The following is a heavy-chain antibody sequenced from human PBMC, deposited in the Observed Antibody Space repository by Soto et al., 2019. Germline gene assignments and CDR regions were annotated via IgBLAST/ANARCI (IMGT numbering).Heavy chain of an antibody. CDR3: ARGNWNYYYSFDV. J-gene: IGHJ6*02. V-gene: IGHV3-7*01. CDR2: IKPDGSEQ. CDR1: GFTFSSYG. Sequence: GGSLRLSCAASGFTFSSYGMHWVRQAPGKGLEWVANIKPDGSEQYYVDSVKGRFTISRDNANNSLYLRMNSLRAEDTAVYFCARGNWNYYYSFDVWGQGTTVTVSS. D-gene: IGHD1-20*01.